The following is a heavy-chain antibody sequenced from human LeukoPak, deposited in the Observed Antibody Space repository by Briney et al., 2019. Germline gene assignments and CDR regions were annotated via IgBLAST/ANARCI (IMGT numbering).Heavy chain of an antibody. V-gene: IGHV3-53*05. CDR1: GFSMSVYW. CDR3: ARNWFDP. J-gene: IGHJ5*02. Sequence: GGSLRLSCEASGFSMSVYWMSWVRQAPGKGLEWVSVICSGGSTYYADSVKGRFTISRDKSKNTVYLQMNSLRFEDTAMYYCARNWFDPWGQGTLVTVSS. CDR2: ICSGGST.